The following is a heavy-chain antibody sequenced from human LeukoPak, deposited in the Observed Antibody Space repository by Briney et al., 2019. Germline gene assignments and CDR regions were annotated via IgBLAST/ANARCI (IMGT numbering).Heavy chain of an antibody. CDR2: ISAYNGNT. CDR1: GYTFTSYG. CDR3: ARSLGYYDSSGYYLNYYYYYYMDV. D-gene: IGHD3-22*01. V-gene: IGHV1-18*01. Sequence: ASVKVSCTASGYTFTSYGISWVRQAPGQGLQWMGWISAYNGNTNYAQKLQGRVTMTTDTSTSTAYMELRSLRSDDTAVYYCARSLGYYDSSGYYLNYYYYYYMDVWGKGTTVSVSS. J-gene: IGHJ6*03.